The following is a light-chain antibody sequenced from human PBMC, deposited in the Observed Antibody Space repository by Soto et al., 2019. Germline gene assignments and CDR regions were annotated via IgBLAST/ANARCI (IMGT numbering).Light chain of an antibody. V-gene: IGKV1-39*01. CDR2: AAS. J-gene: IGKJ2*01. CDR3: QQSYTTPYT. CDR1: QSISSY. Sequence: DIQMPQSPSSLSASVGDRVTITCRASQSISSYLNWHQHKAGGAPKLLLYAASSLQSGVPSRFSGSGSGTDFTLTISSLQTEDFATYYCQQSYTTPYTFGLGTKL.